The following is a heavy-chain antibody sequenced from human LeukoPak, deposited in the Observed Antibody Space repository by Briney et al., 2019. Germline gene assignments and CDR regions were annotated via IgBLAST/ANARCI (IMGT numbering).Heavy chain of an antibody. CDR1: GFTFSSYE. CDR3: ARTDPQLALDY. J-gene: IGHJ4*02. V-gene: IGHV3-48*03. D-gene: IGHD6-13*01. Sequence: GGSLRLSCATSGFTFSSYEMNWVRQAPGKGLEWVSYISDSGSPIYYADSVKGRVTISRDNAKNSLYLQMNSLRAEDTAVYYCARTDPQLALDYWGQGTLVTVSS. CDR2: ISDSGSPI.